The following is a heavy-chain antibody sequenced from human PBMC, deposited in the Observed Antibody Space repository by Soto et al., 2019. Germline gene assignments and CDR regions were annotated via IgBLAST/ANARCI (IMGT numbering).Heavy chain of an antibody. J-gene: IGHJ4*02. CDR3: AXXXAVPADFDY. CDR2: INAGNGNT. D-gene: IGHD6-19*01. CDR1: GXXFTGYA. V-gene: IGHV1-3*05. Sequence: QVQLVQSGAEEKKPGASVKVSCKASGXXFTGYAMHWVRQAPGQRLEWMGWINAGNGNTKYSQKFQGRVTITRDTSASTAYMELSSLRSEDTAVXYCAXXXAVPADFDYWGQGTLVTVSS.